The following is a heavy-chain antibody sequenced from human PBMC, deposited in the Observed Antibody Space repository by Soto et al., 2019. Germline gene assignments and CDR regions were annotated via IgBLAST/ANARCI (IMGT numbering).Heavy chain of an antibody. J-gene: IGHJ6*02. CDR3: ARTAAAGKYYYRMDV. CDR2: IYPADSDT. D-gene: IGHD6-13*01. V-gene: IGHV5-51*01. Sequence: GESLKISCQGSGYSFTSYWIGWVRQVPGKGLEWMGIIYPADSDTRYSPSFQGQVTISADKSISTAYLQWSSLKASDTAMYYCARTAAAGKYYYRMDVWGQGTTVTVSS. CDR1: GYSFTSYW.